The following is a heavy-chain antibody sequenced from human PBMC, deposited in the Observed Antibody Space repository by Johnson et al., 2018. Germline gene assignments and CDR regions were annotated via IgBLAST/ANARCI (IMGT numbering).Heavy chain of an antibody. V-gene: IGHV3-7*01. CDR3: ARDGYYDCSGYYNDAFHV. J-gene: IGHJ3*01. D-gene: IGHD3-22*01. CDR2: IKQDGSEK. CDR1: GFTFSTYW. Sequence: VQLVQSGGGLVQPGGSLRLSCVASGFTFSTYWMTWVRQAPGKGLEWVANIKQDGSEKYYVDSVKGRFTIYRDNAKNALYLQMNSLSAEGAAVYYCARDGYYDCSGYYNDAFHVWGQGTMVTVSS.